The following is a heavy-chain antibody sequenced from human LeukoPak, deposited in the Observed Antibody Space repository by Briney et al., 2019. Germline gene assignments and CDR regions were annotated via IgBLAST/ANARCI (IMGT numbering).Heavy chain of an antibody. D-gene: IGHD6-13*01. CDR2: ISYDGSNK. V-gene: IGHV3-30-3*01. CDR1: GFTFSSYA. J-gene: IGHJ4*02. Sequence: GRSLRLSCAASGFTFSSYAMLWVRQAPGKGLEWVAVISYDGSNKYYADSVKGRFTISRDNSKNTLYLQMNSLRAEDTAVYYCARDLDSSSWYTGFDYWGQGTLVTVSS. CDR3: ARDLDSSSWYTGFDY.